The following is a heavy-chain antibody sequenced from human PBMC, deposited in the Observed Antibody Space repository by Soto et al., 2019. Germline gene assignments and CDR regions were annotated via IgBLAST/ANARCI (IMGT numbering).Heavy chain of an antibody. CDR1: GCSISSYY. CDR2: IYYSGST. V-gene: IGHV4-59*01. J-gene: IGHJ6*02. Sequence: PSETLSLTCTVSGCSISSYYWSWIRQPPGKGLEWIGDIYYSGSTNYNPSLKSRVTISVDTSKNQFSLKLSSVTAADTAVYYCARASHSAENTAMDQPQYYYYGMDVWGQGTTVTVSS. CDR3: ARASHSAENTAMDQPQYYYYGMDV. D-gene: IGHD5-18*01.